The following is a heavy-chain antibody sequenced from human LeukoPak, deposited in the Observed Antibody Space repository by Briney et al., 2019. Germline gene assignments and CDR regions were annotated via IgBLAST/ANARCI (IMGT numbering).Heavy chain of an antibody. Sequence: GGSLRLSCAASGFTFSSYSMNWVRQAPGKGLEWVSSISSSSSYIYYAGSVKGRFTISRDNAKNSLYLQMNSLRAEDTAVYYCAKGRGWEASYYYYYMDVWGKGATVTISS. CDR3: AKGRGWEASYYYYYMDV. D-gene: IGHD1-26*01. J-gene: IGHJ6*03. CDR2: ISSSSSYI. V-gene: IGHV3-21*01. CDR1: GFTFSSYS.